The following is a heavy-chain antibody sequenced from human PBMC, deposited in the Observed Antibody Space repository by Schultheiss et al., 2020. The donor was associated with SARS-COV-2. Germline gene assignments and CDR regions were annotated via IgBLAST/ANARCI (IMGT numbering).Heavy chain of an antibody. CDR1: GFTFSSYD. D-gene: IGHD6-19*01. Sequence: GGSLRLSCAASGFTFSSYDMHWVRQATGKGLEWVSAISGSGGSTYYADSVKGRFTISRDNSKNTLYLQMNSLRAEDTAVYYCARDGGQYSSGWFLDAFDIWGQGTMVTVSS. J-gene: IGHJ3*02. CDR3: ARDGGQYSSGWFLDAFDI. CDR2: ISGSGGST. V-gene: IGHV3-23*01.